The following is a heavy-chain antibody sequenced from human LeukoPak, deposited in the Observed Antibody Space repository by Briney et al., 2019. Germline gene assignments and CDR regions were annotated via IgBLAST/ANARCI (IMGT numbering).Heavy chain of an antibody. Sequence: SETLSLTCAVYGGSFSGYYWSWIRQPPGKGLEWIGEINHSGSTNYNPSLNSRVTLSVDKSKNQFSLTLTSVTAADTAVYYCARNAYYCMDVWGKGTTVTVSS. J-gene: IGHJ6*03. V-gene: IGHV4-34*01. CDR2: INHSGST. CDR1: GGSFSGYY. CDR3: ARNAYYCMDV.